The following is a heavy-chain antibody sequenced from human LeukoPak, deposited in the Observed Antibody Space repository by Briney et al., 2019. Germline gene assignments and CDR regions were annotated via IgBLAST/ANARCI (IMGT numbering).Heavy chain of an antibody. V-gene: IGHV4-4*07. Sequence: SETLSLTCTVSGGSISSYYWSWIRQPVGKGLGWIGRIYTSGSTNYNPSLKSRVTMSVDTSKNQFSLKLSSVTAADTAVYYCARDDRGGSGSYYYYYYGMDVWGQGTTVTVSS. CDR1: GGSISSYY. D-gene: IGHD3-10*01. J-gene: IGHJ6*02. CDR2: IYTSGST. CDR3: ARDDRGGSGSYYYYYYGMDV.